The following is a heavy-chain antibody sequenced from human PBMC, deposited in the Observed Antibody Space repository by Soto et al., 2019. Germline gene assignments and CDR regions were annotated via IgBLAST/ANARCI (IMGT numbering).Heavy chain of an antibody. V-gene: IGHV1-69*06. J-gene: IGHJ6*02. Sequence: GASVEVSCKASGGTFSSYAISWVRQAPGQGLEWMGGIIPIFGTANYAQKFQGRVTITADKSTSTAYMELSSLRSEDTAVYYCARVSDDYDILTGYYTGDSYGMDVWGQGTTVTVSS. CDR2: IIPIFGTA. CDR1: GGTFSSYA. D-gene: IGHD3-9*01. CDR3: ARVSDDYDILTGYYTGDSYGMDV.